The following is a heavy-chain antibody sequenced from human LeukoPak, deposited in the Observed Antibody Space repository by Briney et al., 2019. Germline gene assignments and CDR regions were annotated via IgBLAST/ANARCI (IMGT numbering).Heavy chain of an antibody. V-gene: IGHV3-48*01. CDR1: GFTFSSYN. Sequence: GGSLRLSCAASGFTFSSYNMNWVRQAPGKGLEWVSYISSSSSTIYYADSVKGRFTISRDNAKNSLYLQMNSLRAEDTAVYYCAKGYSYGYSHDAFDIWGQGTMVTVSS. CDR3: AKGYSYGYSHDAFDI. J-gene: IGHJ3*02. CDR2: ISSSSSTI. D-gene: IGHD5-18*01.